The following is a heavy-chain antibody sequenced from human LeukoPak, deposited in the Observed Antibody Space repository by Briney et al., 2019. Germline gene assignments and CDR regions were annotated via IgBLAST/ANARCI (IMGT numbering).Heavy chain of an antibody. V-gene: IGHV4-38-2*01. D-gene: IGHD4-11*01. Sequence: SETLSLTCAVSGSSLSSGYYWGWIRQPPGKGLEWVGSISHSGSTYYNPSLKSRVTISVDTSKNQLSRKRSAVTAADAAVYYWARHDYLDRPGREYYFDYWGQGTLVTVSS. J-gene: IGHJ4*02. CDR3: ARHDYLDRPGREYYFDY. CDR2: ISHSGST. CDR1: GSSLSSGYY.